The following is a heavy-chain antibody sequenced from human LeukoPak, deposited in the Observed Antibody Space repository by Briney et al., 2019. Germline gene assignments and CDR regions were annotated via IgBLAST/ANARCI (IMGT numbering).Heavy chain of an antibody. J-gene: IGHJ4*02. CDR1: GFTVSSDF. V-gene: IGHV3-53*01. D-gene: IGHD3-3*02. CDR2: INSGGST. CDR3: AAFRGDY. Sequence: GGWLRLSCAASGFTVSSDFMSWVRQARGKGVAWVGLINSGGSTYYADSVKGRFTISRDNSKNTLNFQMKNLRAEDTAVYYCAAFRGDYWGQGTLVSVSS.